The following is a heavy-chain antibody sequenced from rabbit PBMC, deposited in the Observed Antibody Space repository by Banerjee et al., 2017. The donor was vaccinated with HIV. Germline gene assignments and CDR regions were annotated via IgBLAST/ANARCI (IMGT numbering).Heavy chain of an antibody. V-gene: IGHV1S43*01. Sequence: QEQLEESGGDLVKPEGSLTLTCTASGFSFSNKYVMCWVRQAPGKGLEWIACINTSDGSTYYASWAKGRFTISRSTSLNTVDLKMTSLTAADTATYFCARGVGSSGYPYYFNLWGQGTLVTVS. D-gene: IGHD1-1*01. CDR1: GFSFSNKYV. J-gene: IGHJ4*01. CDR2: INTSDGST. CDR3: ARGVGSSGYPYYFNL.